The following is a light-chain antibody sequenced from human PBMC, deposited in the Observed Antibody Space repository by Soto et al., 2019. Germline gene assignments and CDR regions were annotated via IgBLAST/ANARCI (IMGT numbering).Light chain of an antibody. Sequence: EIVLTQSPGTLSLSPWERATLSCRASQSVSSRYIAWYQQKPGQAPRLLIYGASGRATGIPDRFSGSGSGTDFTLTISSLQSEDFAVYYCQQYNNWLITFGQGTRLEIK. CDR2: GAS. V-gene: IGKV3-20*01. CDR1: QSVSSRY. J-gene: IGKJ5*01. CDR3: QQYNNWLIT.